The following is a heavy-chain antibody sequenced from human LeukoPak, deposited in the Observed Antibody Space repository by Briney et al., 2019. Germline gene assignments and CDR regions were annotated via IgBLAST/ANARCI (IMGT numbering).Heavy chain of an antibody. J-gene: IGHJ4*02. CDR3: ARERWDDYGDYWLDY. Sequence: PGGSLRLSCAASGFTVSSNYMSWVRQAPGKGLEWVSLIYSGGTTYYADSVKGRFTISRHNSKNTLYLQMNSLRAEDTAVYYCARERWDDYGDYWLDYWGQGTLVTVSS. CDR1: GFTVSSNY. D-gene: IGHD4-17*01. V-gene: IGHV3-53*04. CDR2: IYSGGTT.